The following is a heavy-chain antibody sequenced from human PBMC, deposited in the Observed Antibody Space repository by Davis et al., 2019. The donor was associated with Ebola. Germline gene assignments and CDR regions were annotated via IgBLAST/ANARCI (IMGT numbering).Heavy chain of an antibody. CDR1: GFTVSSNY. CDR2: IYSGGST. Sequence: GESLKISCAASGFTVSSNYMSWVRQAPGKGLEWVSVIYSGGSTYYADSVKGRFTISRDNSKNTLYLQMNSLRAEDTAVYYCAKHSSSWYEHNWFDPWGQGTLVTVSS. J-gene: IGHJ5*02. CDR3: AKHSSSWYEHNWFDP. D-gene: IGHD6-13*01. V-gene: IGHV3-53*01.